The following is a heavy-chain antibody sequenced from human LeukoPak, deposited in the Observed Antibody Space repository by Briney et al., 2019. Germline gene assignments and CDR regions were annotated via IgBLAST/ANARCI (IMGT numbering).Heavy chain of an antibody. CDR2: INTYNGGA. J-gene: IGHJ4*02. V-gene: IGHV1-18*01. D-gene: IGHD3-16*02. Sequence: ASVKVSCKASGYKFTTFAISWVRQAPGQGLEWMGGINTYNGGAKYAQNFQGRVTMTTDTSTTTAYMELRRLTPDDTAMYYCARALGYDYVWGSYRYPAAYWGQGTLVTVSS. CDR1: GYKFTTFA. CDR3: ARALGYDYVWGSYRYPAAY.